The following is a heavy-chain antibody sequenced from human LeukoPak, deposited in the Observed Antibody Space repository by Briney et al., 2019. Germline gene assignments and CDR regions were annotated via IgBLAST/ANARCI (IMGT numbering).Heavy chain of an antibody. CDR2: FFYSGST. CDR1: GGSISSNYY. CDR3: ARARGRYIGFLDY. D-gene: IGHD5-12*01. J-gene: IGHJ4*02. V-gene: IGHV4-39*02. Sequence: KPSETLSLTCTVSGGSISSNYYWGWIRQPPGKGLEWIVSFFYSGSTYYNPSLKSRVTISVDTSKNQFSLRLSSVTAADTAVYYCARARGRYIGFLDYWGQGTLITVSS.